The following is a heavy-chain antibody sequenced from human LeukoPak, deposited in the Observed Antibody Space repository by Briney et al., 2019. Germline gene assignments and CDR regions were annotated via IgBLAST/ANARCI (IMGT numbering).Heavy chain of an antibody. CDR2: IFYSGTT. Sequence: SETLSITCNVSGDYITTTNYYWAWIRQPPGKGLEWIASIFYSGTTYYNPSLKSRVTISMDTSRKQISLRLNSVSATDTAIYYCARRSRLYKHETTGYHDAWGQGTRVTVSS. J-gene: IGHJ5*02. V-gene: IGHV4-39*01. D-gene: IGHD3-9*01. CDR3: ARRSRLYKHETTGYHDA. CDR1: GDYITTTNYY.